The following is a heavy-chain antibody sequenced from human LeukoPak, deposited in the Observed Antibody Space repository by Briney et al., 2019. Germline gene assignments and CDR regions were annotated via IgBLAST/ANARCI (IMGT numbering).Heavy chain of an antibody. V-gene: IGHV1-18*01. D-gene: IGHD3-22*01. CDR3: ARDFSNTSGFKVVVDY. CDR1: GFTFTHYG. Sequence: GASVKVPCKASGFTFTHYGVSWLRQARGQGLEWMGWIGGYNGDTKYAEKFQGRVTMTADAPTSTAYMEVRSLTSDDTAVYYCARDFSNTSGFKVVVDYWGQGTLVTVSS. J-gene: IGHJ4*02. CDR2: IGGYNGDT.